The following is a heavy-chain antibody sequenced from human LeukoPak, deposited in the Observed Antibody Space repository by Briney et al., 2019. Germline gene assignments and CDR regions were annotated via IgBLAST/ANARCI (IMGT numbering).Heavy chain of an antibody. D-gene: IGHD3-3*01. V-gene: IGHV1-18*01. CDR2: ISAYNGNT. J-gene: IGHJ5*02. CDR3: ARLVCPRTYYDFWSGYQYNWFDP. CDR1: GYTFTSYG. Sequence: GASVKVSCKASGYTFTSYGISWVRQAPGQGLEWMGWISAYNGNTNYAQKLQGRVTMTTDTSTSTAYMELRSLRSDDTAVYYCARLVCPRTYYDFWSGYQYNWFDPWGQGTLVTVSS.